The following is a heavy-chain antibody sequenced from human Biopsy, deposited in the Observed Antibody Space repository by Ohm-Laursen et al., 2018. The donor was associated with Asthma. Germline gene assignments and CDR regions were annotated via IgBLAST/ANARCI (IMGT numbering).Heavy chain of an antibody. J-gene: IGHJ6*02. Sequence: GASVKVSCKASGGTLNNYAINWVRQAPGQGLEWMGGISPIFGAIRYAQNFQGRVTITADVFTNTVHMELSSLRSEDTAVYYCATGYSGSDRIVYYYSGMEVWGQGTTVAVSS. CDR1: GGTLNNYA. D-gene: IGHD5-12*01. V-gene: IGHV1-69*13. CDR3: ATGYSGSDRIVYYYSGMEV. CDR2: ISPIFGAI.